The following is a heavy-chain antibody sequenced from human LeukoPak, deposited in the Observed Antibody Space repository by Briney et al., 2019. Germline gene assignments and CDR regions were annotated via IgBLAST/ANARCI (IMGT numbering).Heavy chain of an antibody. CDR3: ARIPGTTGLGYYFDY. Sequence: ASVKVSCKASGYTFTSYGISWVRQAPGQGLEWMGWISAYNGNTNYAQKLQGRVTMTTDTSTSTAYVELRSLRSDDTAVYYCARIPGTTGLGYYFDYWGQGTLVTVSS. J-gene: IGHJ4*02. CDR2: ISAYNGNT. D-gene: IGHD1-1*01. CDR1: GYTFTSYG. V-gene: IGHV1-18*01.